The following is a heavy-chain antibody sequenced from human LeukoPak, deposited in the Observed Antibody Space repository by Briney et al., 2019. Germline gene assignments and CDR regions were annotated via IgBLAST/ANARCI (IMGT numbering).Heavy chain of an antibody. V-gene: IGHV3-30-3*01. CDR2: ISYDGSNK. CDR1: GFTFSSYA. J-gene: IGHJ4*02. D-gene: IGHD3-22*01. Sequence: GGSLRLSCAASGFTFSSYAMHWVGQAPGKGLEWVAVISYDGSNKYYADSVKGRFTISRDNSKNTLYLQMNSLRAEDTAVYYCARGASGLHDYWGQGTLVTVSS. CDR3: ARGASGLHDY.